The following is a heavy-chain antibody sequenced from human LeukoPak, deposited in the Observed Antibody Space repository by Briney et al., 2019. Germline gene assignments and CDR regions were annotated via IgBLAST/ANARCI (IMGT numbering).Heavy chain of an antibody. CDR2: INAGNGNT. Sequence: ASVKASCKASGYTFTSYAMHWVRQAPGQRLEWMGWINAGNGNTKYSQKFQGRVTITRDTSASTAYMELSSLRSEDTAVYYCASAYYYDSSGYSLFDYWGQGTLVTVSS. D-gene: IGHD3-22*01. V-gene: IGHV1-3*01. CDR3: ASAYYYDSSGYSLFDY. CDR1: GYTFTSYA. J-gene: IGHJ4*02.